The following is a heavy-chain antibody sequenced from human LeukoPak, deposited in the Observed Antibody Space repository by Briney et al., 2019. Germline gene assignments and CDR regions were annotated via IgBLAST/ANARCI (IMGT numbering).Heavy chain of an antibody. CDR3: ARDERRGTIFGVVQGTRSNDI. J-gene: IGHJ3*02. CDR2: ISAYNGNT. CDR1: GYTFTSYG. Sequence: GASVKVSCKASGYTFTSYGISWVRQAPGQGLEWMGWISAYNGNTNYAQKLQGRVTMTTDTSTGTAYMELRSLRPDDTAVYYCARDERRGTIFGVVQGTRSNDIWGQGTMVTVSS. V-gene: IGHV1-18*01. D-gene: IGHD3-3*01.